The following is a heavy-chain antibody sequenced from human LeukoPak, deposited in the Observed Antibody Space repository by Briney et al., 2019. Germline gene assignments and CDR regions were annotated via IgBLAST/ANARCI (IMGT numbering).Heavy chain of an antibody. J-gene: IGHJ4*02. CDR1: GFSVSSNY. Sequence: GGSLRLSCAASGFSVSSNYMSWVRQAPGKGLEWVSVIYSDGSTYYADSVKGRFTISRDYSKNTLFLQVNSLRAEDTAVYYCARVYYYGSGGFSFDYWGQGTLVTVSS. CDR2: IYSDGST. CDR3: ARVYYYGSGGFSFDY. D-gene: IGHD3-10*01. V-gene: IGHV3-66*01.